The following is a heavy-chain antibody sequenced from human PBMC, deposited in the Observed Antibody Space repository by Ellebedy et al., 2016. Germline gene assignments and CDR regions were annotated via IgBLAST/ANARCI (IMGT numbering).Heavy chain of an antibody. D-gene: IGHD4/OR15-4a*01. J-gene: IGHJ4*02. CDR2: INNHGRT. CDR3: ARSLPSYNSATNYEY. CDR1: GGSFSGYF. V-gene: IGHV4-34*01. Sequence: SETLSLTCAVYGGSFSGYFWTWIRQSPGRGLEWIGDINNHGRTHYNPSLSSRVTISIDMSKNQFFLTLNSVTAADSATYYCARSLPSYNSATNYEYWGQGTLVTVSS.